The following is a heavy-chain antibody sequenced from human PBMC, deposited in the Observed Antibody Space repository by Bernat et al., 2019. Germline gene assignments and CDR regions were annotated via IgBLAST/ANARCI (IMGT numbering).Heavy chain of an antibody. CDR1: GGSFSGYY. CDR3: AGVVVVAATALYYFDY. J-gene: IGHJ4*02. CDR2: INHSGST. V-gene: IGHV4-34*01. D-gene: IGHD2-15*01. Sequence: QVQLQQWGAGLLKPSETLSLTCAVYGGSFSGYYWSWIRQPPGKELEWIGEINHSGSTNYNPSLKSRVTMSVDTAKSQFSLKLSSVTAADTTVYYWAGVVVVAATALYYFDYWGQGTLVTVSS.